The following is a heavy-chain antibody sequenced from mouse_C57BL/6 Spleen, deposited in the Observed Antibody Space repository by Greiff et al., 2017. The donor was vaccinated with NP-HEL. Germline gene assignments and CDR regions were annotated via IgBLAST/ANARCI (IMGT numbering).Heavy chain of an antibody. CDR2: IYPGDGDT. D-gene: IGHD1-1*01. Sequence: QVQLKQSGPELVKPGASVKISCKASGYAFSSSWMNWVKQRPGKGLEWIGRIYPGDGDTNYNGKFKGKATLTADKSSSTAYMQLSSLTSEDSAVYFCARSVITTVVADGWGQGTTLTVSS. V-gene: IGHV1-82*01. J-gene: IGHJ2*01. CDR3: ARSVITTVVADG. CDR1: GYAFSSSW.